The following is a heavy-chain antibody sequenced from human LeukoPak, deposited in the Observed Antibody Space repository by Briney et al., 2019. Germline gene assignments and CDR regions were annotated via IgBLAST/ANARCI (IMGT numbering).Heavy chain of an antibody. CDR1: GLTVSSNY. J-gene: IGHJ4*02. Sequence: PGGSLRLSCAASGLTVSSNYMSWVRQAPGKGLEWVSVIYSGGSTYYADSVKGRFTISRDNSKNTLYLQMNSLRAEDTAVYYCARTPYYYDSSGLLFDYWGQGTLVTVSS. D-gene: IGHD3-22*01. V-gene: IGHV3-66*01. CDR3: ARTPYYYDSSGLLFDY. CDR2: IYSGGST.